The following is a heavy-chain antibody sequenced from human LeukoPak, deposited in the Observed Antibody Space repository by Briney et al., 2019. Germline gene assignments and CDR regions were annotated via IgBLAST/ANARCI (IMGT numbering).Heavy chain of an antibody. V-gene: IGHV4-34*01. Sequence: SETLSLTCAVYGGPFSGYYWSWIRQPPGKGLEWTGEINHSGSTNYNPSLKSRVTISVDTSKNQFSLKLSSVTAADTAVYYCASGNYGDYSYYYYYYMDVWGKGTTVTVSS. J-gene: IGHJ6*03. CDR2: INHSGST. D-gene: IGHD4-17*01. CDR3: ASGNYGDYSYYYYYYMDV. CDR1: GGPFSGYY.